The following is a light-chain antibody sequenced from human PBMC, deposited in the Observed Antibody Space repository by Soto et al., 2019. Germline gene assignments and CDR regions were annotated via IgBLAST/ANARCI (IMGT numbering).Light chain of an antibody. V-gene: IGKV1-33*01. CDR3: VPSELLPT. J-gene: IGKJ5*01. Sequence: IQMTHSPSSLSASVGARVTITCQASQNINNYLNWYQQKPGRAPKLLIYDASNLEAGVPSRFRGSGSGTDFTFTIIRLQPEDIATYYCVPSELLPTFAQGTRLEIK. CDR2: DAS. CDR1: QNINNY.